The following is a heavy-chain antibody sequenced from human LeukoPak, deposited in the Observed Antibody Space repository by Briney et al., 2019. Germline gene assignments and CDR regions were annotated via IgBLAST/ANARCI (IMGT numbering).Heavy chain of an antibody. J-gene: IGHJ4*02. CDR1: GGSISSYY. D-gene: IGHD3-9*01. V-gene: IGHV4-59*08. Sequence: SETLSLTCTGSGGSISSYYWSWIRQPPGKGLEWIGYIYYSGSTNYNPSLKSRVTISVDTSKNQFSLKLSSVTTADTAVYYCARHTPLDYDILTGYYLFDYWGQGTLVTVSS. CDR3: ARHTPLDYDILTGYYLFDY. CDR2: IYYSGST.